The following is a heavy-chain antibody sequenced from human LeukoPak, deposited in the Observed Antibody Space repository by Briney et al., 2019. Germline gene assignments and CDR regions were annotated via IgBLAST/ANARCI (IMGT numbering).Heavy chain of an antibody. CDR3: AKDYSGWDEIY. D-gene: IGHD6-19*01. CDR2: IRQHGSEK. Sequence: PGGSLRLSCAASGFTFSSYWMSWVRQAPGKGLEWVANIRQHGSEKYYVDSVKGRFIISRDNANNSLYLQMNSLRADDTAVYYCAKDYSGWDEIYWGQGTLVTVSS. V-gene: IGHV3-7*03. J-gene: IGHJ4*02. CDR1: GFTFSSYW.